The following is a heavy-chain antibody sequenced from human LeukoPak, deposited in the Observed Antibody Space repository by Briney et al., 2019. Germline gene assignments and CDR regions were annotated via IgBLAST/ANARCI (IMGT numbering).Heavy chain of an antibody. Sequence: GSLRLSCAASGFTFSSYSMNWVRQAPGKGLEWVSYISSSSSTIYYADSVKGRFTISRDNAKNSLYLQMNSLRAEDTAVYYCARDVGGVVKGSNVAFDIWGQGTMVTVSS. J-gene: IGHJ3*02. CDR2: ISSSSSTI. V-gene: IGHV3-48*01. CDR3: ARDVGGVVKGSNVAFDI. CDR1: GFTFSSYS. D-gene: IGHD3-3*01.